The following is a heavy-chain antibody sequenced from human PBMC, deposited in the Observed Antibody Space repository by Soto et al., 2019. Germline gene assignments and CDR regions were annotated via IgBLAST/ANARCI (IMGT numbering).Heavy chain of an antibody. CDR2: INDSGST. CDR3: ARGECSSNYCFTRWALDI. V-gene: IGHV4-34*01. J-gene: IGHJ3*02. CDR1: GGSFSGYY. D-gene: IGHD2-2*01. Sequence: QVQLQQWGAGLLKPSETLSLTCAVYGGSFSGYYWTWIRQTPGKGLEWIGEINDSGSTNYKPALKRRVTISADTSKTQFSLNVTSVTAADTAVYYCARGECSSNYCFTRWALDIWGQGTVVTVSS.